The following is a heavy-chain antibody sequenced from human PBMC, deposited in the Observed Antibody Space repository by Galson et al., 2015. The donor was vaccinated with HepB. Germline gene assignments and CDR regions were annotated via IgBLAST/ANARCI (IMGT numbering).Heavy chain of an antibody. CDR3: SRLGIAAWFLCY. D-gene: IGHD6-6*01. J-gene: IGHJ4*02. Sequence: SVKVSCKASGYIFTNYGISWIRQAPGQGLEWMGWITPSNGNTKYAQNLQGRVTMTTDKSTNRAYMELKSLRSDDTAVYYCSRLGIAAWFLCYWGQGALVTVSS. CDR1: GYIFTNYG. V-gene: IGHV1-18*01. CDR2: ITPSNGNT.